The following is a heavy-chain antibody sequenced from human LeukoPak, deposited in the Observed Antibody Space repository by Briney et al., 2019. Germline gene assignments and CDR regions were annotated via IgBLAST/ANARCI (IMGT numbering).Heavy chain of an antibody. CDR2: IKSKTDGGTT. Sequence: GGSLRLSCAASGFTFSSYAMSWVRQAPGKGLEWVGRIKSKTDGGTTDYAAPVKGRFTISRDVSKNTLYLQMNSLKTEDTAVYYCTTDGFSRNCSSTSCYVVSRANYDILTGYYLSKGYYYMDVWGKGTTVTISS. J-gene: IGHJ6*03. D-gene: IGHD3-9*01. CDR1: GFTFSSYA. V-gene: IGHV3-15*01. CDR3: TTDGFSRNCSSTSCYVVSRANYDILTGYYLSKGYYYMDV.